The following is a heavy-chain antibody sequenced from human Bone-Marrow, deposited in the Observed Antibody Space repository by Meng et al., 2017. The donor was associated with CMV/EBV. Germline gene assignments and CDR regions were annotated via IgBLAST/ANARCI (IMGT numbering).Heavy chain of an antibody. CDR3: ARSQSPYDFWSGYYIPGGYYYYYGMDV. CDR1: GGSISSSSYY. V-gene: IGHV4-61*05. CDR2: IYYSGST. J-gene: IGHJ6*02. D-gene: IGHD3-3*01. Sequence: SETLSLTCTVSGGSISSSSYYWGWIRQPPGKGLEWIGYIYYSGSTNYNPSLKSRVTISVDTSKNQFSLKLSSVTAADTAVYYCARSQSPYDFWSGYYIPGGYYYYYGMDVWGQGTTVTVSS.